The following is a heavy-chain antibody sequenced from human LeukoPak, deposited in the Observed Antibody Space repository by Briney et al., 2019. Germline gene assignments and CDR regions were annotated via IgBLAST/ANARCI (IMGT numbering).Heavy chain of an antibody. CDR2: IYGGGST. D-gene: IGHD5-12*01. V-gene: IGHV3-53*01. Sequence: GGSLRLSCAASGFTVSTNYMGWVRQAPGKGLEWVSTIYGGGSTYYADSVEGRFTISRDTSKNTLYLQMNSLRAEDTAVYYCARDRSEDSGYRSYFDYWGQGTLVTVSS. CDR1: GFTVSTNY. CDR3: ARDRSEDSGYRSYFDY. J-gene: IGHJ4*02.